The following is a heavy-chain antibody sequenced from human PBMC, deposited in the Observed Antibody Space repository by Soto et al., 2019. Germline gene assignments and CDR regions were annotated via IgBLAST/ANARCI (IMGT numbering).Heavy chain of an antibody. CDR2: IKSKTDGGTT. CDR3: TTLIAVAGRAYYFDY. CDR1: GFTFSNAW. D-gene: IGHD6-19*01. J-gene: IGHJ4*02. Sequence: EVQLVESGGGLVKPGGSLRLSCAASGFTFSNAWMNWVRQAPGKGLEWVGRIKSKTDGGTTDYAAPVKGRFTISRDDSNNTLYLQMNSLKTEDTAVYYCTTLIAVAGRAYYFDYWGQGTLVTVSS. V-gene: IGHV3-15*07.